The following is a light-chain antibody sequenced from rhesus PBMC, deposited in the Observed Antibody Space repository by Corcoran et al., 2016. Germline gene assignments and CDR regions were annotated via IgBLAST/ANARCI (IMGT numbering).Light chain of an antibody. J-gene: IGKJ4*01. Sequence: DIQMTQSPSSLSASVGDTVTITCLASQGISNYLAWYQQKPGKAPKPLTHYASNWESGVPSRFSVSGSGTDLTLTIISLQPEDFAINYCQQYSSRLTFGGGTKVEVK. CDR3: QQYSSRLT. CDR2: YAS. CDR1: QGISNY. V-gene: IGKV1-37*01.